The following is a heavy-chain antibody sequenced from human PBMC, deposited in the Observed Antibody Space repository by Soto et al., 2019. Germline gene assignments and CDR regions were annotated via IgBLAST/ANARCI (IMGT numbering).Heavy chain of an antibody. Sequence: GGSLKLSCAASGFSFSKFEMNWFRQAPGKGLEWISYISSTGSTIHYADSVKGRFTISRDNAKNSLYLQMNNLRVEDTAVYYCARVSQSFIEYFQHWGQGTLVTVSS. D-gene: IGHD6-19*01. CDR1: GFSFSKFE. V-gene: IGHV3-48*03. CDR3: ARVSQSFIEYFQH. CDR2: ISSTGSTI. J-gene: IGHJ1*01.